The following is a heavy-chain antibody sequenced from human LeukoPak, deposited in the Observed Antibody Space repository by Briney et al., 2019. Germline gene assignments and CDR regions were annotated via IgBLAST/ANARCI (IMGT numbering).Heavy chain of an antibody. Sequence: SETLSLTCTVSGGSISSYYWSWIRQPPGKGLEWIGYIYYSGSTNYNPSLKSRVTISVDTSKNQFSLKLISVTAADTAVYYCAAERFTIFGVGTYFDYWGQGTLVTVSS. CDR1: GGSISSYY. CDR3: AAERFTIFGVGTYFDY. CDR2: IYYSGST. D-gene: IGHD3-3*01. V-gene: IGHV4-59*01. J-gene: IGHJ4*02.